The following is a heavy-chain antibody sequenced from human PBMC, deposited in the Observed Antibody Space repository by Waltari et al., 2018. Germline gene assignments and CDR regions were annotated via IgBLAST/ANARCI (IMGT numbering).Heavy chain of an antibody. J-gene: IGHJ6*03. CDR3: AKDSSPFLEHRVYYYYYMDV. CDR2: FYSGGTT. D-gene: IGHD3-3*01. Sequence: EVQLLESGGGLVQPGGSLRLSCAASGFTFGNYAMSWVGQAPGRGLEWVSVFYSGGTTYYADSVKGRFTISRDNSKNTLYLQMNSLRAEDTAVYYCAKDSSPFLEHRVYYYYYMDVWGKGTTVTVSS. V-gene: IGHV3-23*03. CDR1: GFTFGNYA.